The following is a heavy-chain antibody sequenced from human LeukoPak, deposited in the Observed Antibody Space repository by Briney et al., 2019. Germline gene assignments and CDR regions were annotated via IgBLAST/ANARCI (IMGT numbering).Heavy chain of an antibody. D-gene: IGHD3-10*02. CDR2: ISYDGSNK. CDR1: GFTFSSYA. Sequence: GGSLRLSCAASGFTFSSYAMHWVRQAPGKGLEWVAVISYDGSNKYYADSVKGRFTISRDNSKNTLYLQMSSLRAEDTAVYYCARGYFVRNDYWGQGTLVTVSS. CDR3: ARGYFVRNDY. V-gene: IGHV3-30*04. J-gene: IGHJ4*02.